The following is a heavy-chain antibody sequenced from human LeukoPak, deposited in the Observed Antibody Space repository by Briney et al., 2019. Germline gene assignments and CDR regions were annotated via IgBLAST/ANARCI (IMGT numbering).Heavy chain of an antibody. V-gene: IGHV3-21*01. D-gene: IGHD3-10*01. CDR3: ARDAITMVRGVITYFDY. CDR2: ISSSSSYI. J-gene: IGHJ4*02. CDR1: GFTFSSYS. Sequence: GGSLRLSCAASGFTFSSYSMNWVRQAPGKGLEWVSSISSSSSYIYYADSVKGRFTISRDNAKNSLYLQMNSLRAEDTAVYYCARDAITMVRGVITYFDYWGQGTLVTVSS.